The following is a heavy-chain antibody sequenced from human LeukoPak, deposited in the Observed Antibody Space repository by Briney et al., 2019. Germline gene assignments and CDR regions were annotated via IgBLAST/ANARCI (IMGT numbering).Heavy chain of an antibody. CDR3: ARDGVASTDH. V-gene: IGHV3-30*02. CDR2: IQSDGNIQ. J-gene: IGHJ4*02. D-gene: IGHD5-12*01. Sequence: GGSLRLSCAASGFSFSYFGMHWVRQAPGKGLEWVAFIQSDGNIQYYEDSVKGRFTTSRDNSRKTVDLQMSSLRLEDTAIYLCARDGVASTDHWGQGTLVTVSS. CDR1: GFSFSYFG.